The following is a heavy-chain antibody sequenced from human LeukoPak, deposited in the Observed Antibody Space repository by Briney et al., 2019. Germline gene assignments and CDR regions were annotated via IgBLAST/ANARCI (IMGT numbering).Heavy chain of an antibody. CDR3: ARCGYSYGTWLVYGMDV. CDR2: ISAYNGNT. CDR1: GYTFTSYG. J-gene: IGHJ6*02. Sequence: ASVKVSCKASGYTFTSYGISWVRQAPGQGLEWMGWISAYNGNTNYAQKLQGRVTMTTDTSTSTAYMELSSLRSEDTAVYYCARCGYSYGTWLVYGMDVWGQGTTVTVSS. V-gene: IGHV1-18*01. D-gene: IGHD5-18*01.